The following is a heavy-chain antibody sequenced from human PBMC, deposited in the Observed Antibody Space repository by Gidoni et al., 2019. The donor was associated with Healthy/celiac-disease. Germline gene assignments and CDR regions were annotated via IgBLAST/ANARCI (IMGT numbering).Heavy chain of an antibody. J-gene: IGHJ5*02. CDR3: AKAVLRFLEWPFDP. CDR2: ISVRGGST. CDR1: GFTFRSYA. Sequence: EVQLLESGGGLVQPGGSLRLSCTASGFTFRSYAISWGRQAPGKGLEWVSGISVRGGSTRYADSVKGRFTISRDNSKNTLYLQMNSLRADDTAVYYCAKAVLRFLEWPFDPWGQGVLVTVSS. V-gene: IGHV3-23*01. D-gene: IGHD3-3*01.